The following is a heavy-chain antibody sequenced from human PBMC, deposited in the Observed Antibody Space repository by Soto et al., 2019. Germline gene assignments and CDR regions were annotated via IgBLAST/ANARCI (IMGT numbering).Heavy chain of an antibody. CDR1: GGSSSSSSQS. J-gene: IGHJ4*02. Sequence: SQMMCVRWSVAGGSSSSSSQSCGWIRKPPVKGLEWIGSIYYSGSTYYNPSLFSRVSVSVDPSKNQLSLKLSSLTDADTAVYYCARHEKAWLYRRGYFDCRRQGTQVSVTS. D-gene: IGHD3-22*01. CDR2: IYYSGST. CDR3: ARHEKAWLYRRGYFDC. V-gene: IGHV4-39*01.